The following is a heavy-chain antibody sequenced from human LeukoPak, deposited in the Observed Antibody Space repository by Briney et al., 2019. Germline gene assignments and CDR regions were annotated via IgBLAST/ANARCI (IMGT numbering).Heavy chain of an antibody. J-gene: IGHJ4*02. CDR3: ATPSVVGATDYYFDY. CDR2: FDPEDGET. CDR1: GNTLTELS. V-gene: IGHV1-24*01. D-gene: IGHD1-26*01. Sequence: ASVKVSCKVSGNTLTELSMHWVRQAPGKGLEWMGGFDPEDGETIYAQKFQGRVTMTEDTSTDTAYMELSSLRSEDTAVYYCATPSVVGATDYYFDYWGQGTLVTVSS.